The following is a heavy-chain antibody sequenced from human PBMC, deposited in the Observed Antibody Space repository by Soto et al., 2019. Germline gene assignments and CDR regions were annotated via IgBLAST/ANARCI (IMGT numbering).Heavy chain of an antibody. J-gene: IGHJ4*02. D-gene: IGHD6-6*01. V-gene: IGHV1-69*02. CDR3: ASFEYSSSSGVGPRHDY. CDR1: GGTFSSYT. CDR2: IIPILGIA. Sequence: SVKVSCKASGGTFSSYTISWVRQAPGQGLEWMGRIIPILGIANYAQKFQGRVTITADKSTSTAYMELGSLRSEDTAVYYCASFEYSSSSGVGPRHDYWGQGTLVTVSS.